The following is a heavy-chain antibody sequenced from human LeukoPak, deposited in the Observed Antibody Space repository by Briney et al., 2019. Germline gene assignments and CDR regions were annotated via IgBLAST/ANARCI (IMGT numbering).Heavy chain of an antibody. CDR2: ISAYNGNT. CDR1: GYTFTSYG. CDR3: ASIDCSGGSCPPFY. J-gene: IGHJ4*02. D-gene: IGHD2-15*01. Sequence: GASVKVSCKASGYTFTSYGISWVRQAPGQGLEWMGWISAYNGNTNYAQKLQGRVTMTADTSTSTAHMELRSLRSDDTAVYYCASIDCSGGSCPPFYWGQGTLVTVSS. V-gene: IGHV1-18*01.